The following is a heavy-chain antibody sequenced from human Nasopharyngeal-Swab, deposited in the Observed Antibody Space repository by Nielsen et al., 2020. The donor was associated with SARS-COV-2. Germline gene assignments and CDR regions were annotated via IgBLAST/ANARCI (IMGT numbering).Heavy chain of an antibody. V-gene: IGHV3-7*01. D-gene: IGHD2/OR15-2a*01. CDR2: IGQDGGGK. Sequence: GESLKISCAASGFTYWMNWVRQAPGEGLEWVGNIGQDGGGKKYVDSVKGRFTISRDNANNLLYLQMNSLRAEDTAVYYCVRDRGYYTFTDWGQGTLVTVSS. CDR3: VRDRGYYTFTD. CDR1: GFTYW. J-gene: IGHJ4*02.